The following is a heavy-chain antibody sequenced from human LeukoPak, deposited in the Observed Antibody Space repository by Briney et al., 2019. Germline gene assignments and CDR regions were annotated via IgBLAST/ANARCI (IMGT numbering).Heavy chain of an antibody. Sequence: GRSLRLSCAASGFTLRSYVMHWVRQAPGKGREGGTAIAYEDGRNEYYADSVKGRFTISRDNSKNTVYLQMNSLRAEDTAVYYCAKERPEEYYGSGSYFDYWGQGTLVTVSS. V-gene: IGHV3-30*18. J-gene: IGHJ4*02. CDR1: GFTLRSYV. D-gene: IGHD3-10*01. CDR3: AKERPEEYYGSGSYFDY. CDR2: IAYEDGRNE.